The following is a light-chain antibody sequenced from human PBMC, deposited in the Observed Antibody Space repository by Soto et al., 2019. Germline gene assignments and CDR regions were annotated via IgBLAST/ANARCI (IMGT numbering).Light chain of an antibody. V-gene: IGKV3-11*01. J-gene: IGKJ4*01. Sequence: EIVLTQSPDTLSLSPGESATLSCRASQSVSRYLAWYQQKPGQTPRLLIYDASNRAAGIPARFSGSGSGTDFTLTNSSLEPEDFAVYYCQQRSNWPLTFGGGTKVEIK. CDR1: QSVSRY. CDR3: QQRSNWPLT. CDR2: DAS.